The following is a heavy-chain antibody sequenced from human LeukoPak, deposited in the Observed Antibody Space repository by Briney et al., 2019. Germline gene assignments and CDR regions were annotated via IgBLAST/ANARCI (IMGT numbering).Heavy chain of an antibody. J-gene: IGHJ4*02. V-gene: IGHV1-18*01. Sequence: WASVKVSRKASGYTFTSYGISWVRQAPGQGLEWMGWISAYNGNTNYAQKLQGRVTMTTDTSTSTAYMELSSLRSEDTAVYYCATDPYTAMVLGYWGQGTLVTVSS. CDR3: ATDPYTAMVLGY. D-gene: IGHD5-18*01. CDR1: GYTFTSYG. CDR2: ISAYNGNT.